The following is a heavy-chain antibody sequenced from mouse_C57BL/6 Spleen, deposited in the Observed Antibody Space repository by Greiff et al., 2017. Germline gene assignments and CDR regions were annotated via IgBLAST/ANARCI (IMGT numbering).Heavy chain of an antibody. D-gene: IGHD1-1*01. CDR2: ISSGGSYT. V-gene: IGHV5-6*01. CDR3: ARQDYYGSDDYAMDY. Sequence: EVMLVESGGDLVKPGGSLKLSCAASGFTFSSYGMSWVRQPPDKRLEWVATISSGGSYTYYPDSVKGRFTISRDHAKNTLYLQMSRLKSEDTAMYYCARQDYYGSDDYAMDYWGQGTSVTVSS. J-gene: IGHJ4*01. CDR1: GFTFSSYG.